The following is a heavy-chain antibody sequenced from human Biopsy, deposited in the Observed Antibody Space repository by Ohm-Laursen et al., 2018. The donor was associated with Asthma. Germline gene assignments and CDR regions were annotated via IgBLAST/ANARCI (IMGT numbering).Heavy chain of an antibody. CDR3: ARDGSSVAGTPYGMDV. V-gene: IGHV1-8*02. J-gene: IGHJ6*02. D-gene: IGHD6-19*01. CDR2: IDPNSGNT. Sequence: ASVKVSCNVSGYPFTDYYVHWVRQAPGQGLEWMGRIDPNSGNTDYAQKFQGRVTMTRDTSISTAYMELSSLRSEDTAVYYCARDGSSVAGTPYGMDVWGQGTTVTVSS. CDR1: GYPFTDYY.